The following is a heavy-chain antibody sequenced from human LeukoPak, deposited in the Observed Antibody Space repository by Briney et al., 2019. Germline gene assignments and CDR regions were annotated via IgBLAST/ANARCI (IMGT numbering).Heavy chain of an antibody. J-gene: IGHJ4*02. CDR1: GLTFSRSW. CDR3: STGGPMGSS. D-gene: IGHD3-10*01. V-gene: IGHV3-7*01. Sequence: GGSLRLSCAASGLTFSRSWMHWVRQAPGKGLEWVAAIKEDGSQKDYVASVRGRFTISRDNAKNSLYLQMNSLRADDTAVYYCSTGGPMGSSWGQGTLVTVS. CDR2: IKEDGSQK.